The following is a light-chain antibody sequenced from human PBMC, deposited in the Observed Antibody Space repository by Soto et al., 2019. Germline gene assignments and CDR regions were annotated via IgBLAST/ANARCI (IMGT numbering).Light chain of an antibody. CDR1: SSDVGGYNY. V-gene: IGLV2-8*01. Sequence: QSALTQPPSASGSPGQSVTISCTGTSSDVGGYNYVSWYQQHPGKAPKLMIYEVTKRPSGVPDRFSGSKSGNTASLTVSGLQAEDEDDYACTSYAGHTHFVSGPRTKVTVL. CDR3: TSYAGHTHFV. J-gene: IGLJ1*01. CDR2: EVT.